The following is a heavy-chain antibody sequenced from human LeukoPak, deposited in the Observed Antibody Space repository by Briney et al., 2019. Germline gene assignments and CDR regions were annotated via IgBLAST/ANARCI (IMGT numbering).Heavy chain of an antibody. D-gene: IGHD1-1*01. CDR2: IRYDGSNK. CDR3: ARDLGEFGTTGTDLNY. J-gene: IGHJ4*02. CDR1: GFTFSSYG. V-gene: IGHV3-30*02. Sequence: PGGSLRLSCAASGFTFSSYGMHWVRQAPGKGLEWVAFIRYDGSNKYYADSVKGRFTISRDNSKNTLYLQMNSLRAEDTAVYYCARDLGEFGTTGTDLNYWGQGTLVTVSS.